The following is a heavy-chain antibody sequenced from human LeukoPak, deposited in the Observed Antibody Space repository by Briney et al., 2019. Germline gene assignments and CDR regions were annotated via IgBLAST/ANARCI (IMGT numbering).Heavy chain of an antibody. D-gene: IGHD3-10*01. CDR3: AREGYYGSGSPPSLYFDY. Sequence: PGGSLRLSCVASGFSFGKYWMSWVRQAPGKGLEWVAVTSSDLNVKLYADSVKGRFTISRDNSRSTLYLQMNSLRPEDTAIYYCAREGYYGSGSPPSLYFDYWGQGTLVTVSS. CDR1: GFSFGKYW. J-gene: IGHJ4*02. CDR2: TSSDLNVK. V-gene: IGHV3-30*03.